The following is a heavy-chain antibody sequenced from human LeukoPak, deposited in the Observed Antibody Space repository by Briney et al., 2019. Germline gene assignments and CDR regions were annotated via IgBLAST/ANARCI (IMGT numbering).Heavy chain of an antibody. Sequence: GGSLRLSCAASGFTFSSYGMHWVRQAPGKGLEWVAVIWYDGSNKYYADSVKGRFTISRDNSKNTLYLQMNSLRAEDTAVYYCARDRSLHYGSRSLDYWGQGTMVTVSS. CDR3: ARDRSLHYGSRSLDY. CDR1: GFTFSSYG. D-gene: IGHD3-10*01. J-gene: IGHJ4*02. CDR2: IWYDGSNK. V-gene: IGHV3-33*01.